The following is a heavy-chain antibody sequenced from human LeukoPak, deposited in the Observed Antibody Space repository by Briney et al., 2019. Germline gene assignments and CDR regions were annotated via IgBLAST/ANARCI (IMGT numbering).Heavy chain of an antibody. D-gene: IGHD1/OR15-1a*01. CDR2: VNPNSGDT. CDR3: ARDKSLNSFSYSYFDY. V-gene: IGHV1-2*02. Sequence: ASVKVSCKASGYTFTSYGISWVRQAPGQGLEWMGWVNPNSGDTNYAQKFQGRVTMTRDTSISTAYMELSRLRSDDTAVYYCARDKSLNSFSYSYFDYWGQGTLVTVSS. CDR1: GYTFTSYG. J-gene: IGHJ4*02.